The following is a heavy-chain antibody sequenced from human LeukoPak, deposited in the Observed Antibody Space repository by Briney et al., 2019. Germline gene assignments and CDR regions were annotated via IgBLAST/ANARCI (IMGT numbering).Heavy chain of an antibody. CDR3: ARVWDIVVVPAATNAFDI. Sequence: ASVNVSCKASGYTFTGYYIHWVRQAPGQGLEWMGWINPNSGGTNYGQKFQGRVTMTRDTSISTAYMELSRLRSDDTAVYYCARVWDIVVVPAATNAFDIWGQGTMVTVSS. V-gene: IGHV1-2*02. D-gene: IGHD2-2*01. J-gene: IGHJ3*02. CDR2: INPNSGGT. CDR1: GYTFTGYY.